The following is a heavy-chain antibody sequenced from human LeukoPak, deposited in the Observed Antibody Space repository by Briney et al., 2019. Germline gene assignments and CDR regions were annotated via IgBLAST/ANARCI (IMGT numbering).Heavy chain of an antibody. CDR3: ARDVGYCSGGSCYSRRRVIDY. CDR2: ISAYNGNT. J-gene: IGHJ4*02. D-gene: IGHD2-15*01. V-gene: IGHV1-18*01. Sequence: GASVKVSCKASGYTFTSYGISWGRQAPGQGLEGMGWISAYNGNTNYAQKLQGRVTMTTDTSTSTAYMELTSLRSDDTAVYYCARDVGYCSGGSCYSRRRVIDYWGQGTLVTVSS. CDR1: GYTFTSYG.